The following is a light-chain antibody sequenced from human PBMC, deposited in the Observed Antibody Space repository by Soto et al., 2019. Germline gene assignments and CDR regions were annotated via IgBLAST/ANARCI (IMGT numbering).Light chain of an antibody. Sequence: ALTQPASVSGSPGQSITISCTGTSSDVGSYNLVSWYQQHPGKAPKLMIYEVSKRPSGVSNRFSGSKSGNTASLTISGLQAEDEADYYCCSYAGSSTYVFGTGTKLTVL. CDR2: EVS. V-gene: IGLV2-23*02. CDR1: SSDVGSYNL. J-gene: IGLJ1*01. CDR3: CSYAGSSTYV.